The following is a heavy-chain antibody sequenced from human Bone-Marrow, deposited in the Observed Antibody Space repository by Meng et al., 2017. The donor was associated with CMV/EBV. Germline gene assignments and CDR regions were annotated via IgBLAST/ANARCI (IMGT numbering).Heavy chain of an antibody. J-gene: IGHJ6*01. D-gene: IGHD3-22*01. CDR2: INPNSGGT. CDR3: ARGSITMIVVGYGMDV. CDR1: GYTFTGYY. Sequence: ASVKVSCKASGYTFTGYYMHWVRQAPGQGLEWMGWINPNSGGTNYAQKFQGRVTMTRDTSISTAYMELRRLRSDDTAVYYCARGSITMIVVGYGMDVWGQGPTVTGSS. V-gene: IGHV1-2*02.